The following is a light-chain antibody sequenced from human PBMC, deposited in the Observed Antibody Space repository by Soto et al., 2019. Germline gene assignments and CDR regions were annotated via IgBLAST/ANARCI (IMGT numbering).Light chain of an antibody. V-gene: IGKV4-1*01. Sequence: EIVVTQSPDSLAVSLGERATINCKSSQSVLYSSNNKNYLAWYQQKPRQPPKLLIYWASTRESGVPDRFSGSETGTDFTLTISSLQAEDVAVYYCQQYYNTPLTFGGGTKVDIK. CDR3: QQYYNTPLT. CDR2: WAS. CDR1: QSVLYSSNNKNY. J-gene: IGKJ4*01.